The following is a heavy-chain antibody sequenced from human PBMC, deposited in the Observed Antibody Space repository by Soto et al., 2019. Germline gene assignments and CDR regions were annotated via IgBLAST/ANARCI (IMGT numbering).Heavy chain of an antibody. CDR3: ARGLYGYSSGWQDHYYYGMDV. Sequence: SETLSLTCAVYGGSFSGYYWSWIRQPPGKGLEWIGEINHSGSTNYNPSLKSRVTISVDTSKNQFSLKLSSVTAADTAVYYCARGLYGYSSGWQDHYYYGMDVWGQGTTVTVSS. CDR2: INHSGST. V-gene: IGHV4-34*01. J-gene: IGHJ6*02. CDR1: GGSFSGYY. D-gene: IGHD6-19*01.